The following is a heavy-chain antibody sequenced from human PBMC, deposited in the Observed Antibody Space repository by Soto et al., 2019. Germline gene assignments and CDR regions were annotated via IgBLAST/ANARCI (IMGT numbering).Heavy chain of an antibody. V-gene: IGHV3-23*01. Sequence: GSLRLSCAASGFTFSSHAMSWVRQAPGKGLEWVSAISGSGGSTYYADSVKGRFTISRDNSKNTLYLQMNSLRAEDTAVYYCAKDFNRLGDYAFDYWGQGTLVTVSS. CDR3: AKDFNRLGDYAFDY. D-gene: IGHD4-17*01. CDR1: GFTFSSHA. CDR2: ISGSGGST. J-gene: IGHJ4*02.